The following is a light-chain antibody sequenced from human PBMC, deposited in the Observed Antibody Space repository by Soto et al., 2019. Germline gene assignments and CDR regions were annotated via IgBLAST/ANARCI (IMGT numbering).Light chain of an antibody. V-gene: IGKV3-11*01. CDR2: DAS. J-gene: IGKJ4*01. CDR3: QQRSNWLT. Sequence: EIVLTQSPATLPLSPGERATLSCRASQRVSSYLAWYHQKPGQAPRLLIYDASNRATGIPARFSGSGSGTDFTLTISSLEPEDFAVYYCQQRSNWLTFGGGTKVEIK. CDR1: QRVSSY.